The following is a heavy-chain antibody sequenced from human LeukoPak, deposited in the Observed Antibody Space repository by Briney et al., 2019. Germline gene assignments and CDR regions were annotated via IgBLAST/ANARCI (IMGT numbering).Heavy chain of an antibody. D-gene: IGHD2-15*01. J-gene: IGHJ3*02. CDR1: GGSISSSNW. V-gene: IGHV4-4*02. Sequence: PSGTLSLTCAVFGGSISSSNWWSWVRQPPGKGLEWIGEIYHSGSTYYNPSLKSRVTISVDTSKNQFSLKLSSVTAADTAVYYCARTVLYCSGGSCYSHDAFDIWGQGTMVTVSS. CDR2: IYHSGST. CDR3: ARTVLYCSGGSCYSHDAFDI.